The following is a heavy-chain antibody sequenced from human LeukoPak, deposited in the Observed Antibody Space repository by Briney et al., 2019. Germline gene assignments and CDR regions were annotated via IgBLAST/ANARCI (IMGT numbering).Heavy chain of an antibody. D-gene: IGHD3-16*01. CDR3: ARWGSITTARFDY. V-gene: IGHV4-59*01. J-gene: IGHJ4*02. Sequence: SETLSLTCAVSGGSISSYYWSWIRQPPGKGLEWIGYIYYSGSTNYNPSLKSRVTISVDTSKNQFSLELSSVTAADTAVYYCARWGSITTARFDYWGQGTLVTVSS. CDR2: IYYSGST. CDR1: GGSISSYY.